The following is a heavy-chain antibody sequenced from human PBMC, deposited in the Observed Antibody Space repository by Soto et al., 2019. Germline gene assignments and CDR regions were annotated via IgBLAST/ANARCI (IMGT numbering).Heavy chain of an antibody. J-gene: IGHJ5*02. CDR2: IIPILGIA. D-gene: IGHD3-10*01. CDR3: APYPEYNWFDP. Sequence: GASVKVSCKASGGTFSSYTISWVRQAPGQGLEWMGRIIPILGIANYAQKFQGRVTITADKSTSTAYMELSSLRSEDTAVYYCAPYPEYNWFDPWGQGTLVTVSS. V-gene: IGHV1-69*02. CDR1: GGTFSSYT.